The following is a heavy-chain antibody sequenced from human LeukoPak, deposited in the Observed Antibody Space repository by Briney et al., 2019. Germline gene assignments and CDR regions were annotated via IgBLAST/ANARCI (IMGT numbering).Heavy chain of an antibody. CDR3: ARGYSRSIDY. D-gene: IGHD6-13*01. Sequence: SQTLSPTCAISGDSVSSNSAAWNWVSQSPSRGLEWLVRTYYRSKRINDYAVSVKSRITLNPDTSKNQFSLQLNSVTPEDTAVYYFARGYSRSIDYWGQGTLVTVSS. CDR1: GDSVSSNSAA. CDR2: TYYRSKRIN. J-gene: IGHJ4*02. V-gene: IGHV6-1*01.